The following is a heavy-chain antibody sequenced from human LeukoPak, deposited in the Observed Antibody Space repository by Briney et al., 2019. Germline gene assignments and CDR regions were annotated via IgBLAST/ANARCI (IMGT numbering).Heavy chain of an antibody. CDR1: GGTFSSDA. Sequence: SVKVSCKASGGTFSSDAISWVRQAPGQGLEWMGGIIPIFGTANYAQKFQGRVTITADESTSTAYMELSSLRSEDTAVYYCARGEDYYGSGSYYNSFDYWGQGTLVTVSS. CDR3: ARGEDYYGSGSYYNSFDY. J-gene: IGHJ4*02. D-gene: IGHD3-10*01. V-gene: IGHV1-69*13. CDR2: IIPIFGTA.